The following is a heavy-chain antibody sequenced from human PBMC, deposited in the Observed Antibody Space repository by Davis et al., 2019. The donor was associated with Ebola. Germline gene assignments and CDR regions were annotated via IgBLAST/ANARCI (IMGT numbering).Heavy chain of an antibody. CDR1: GIAVSINH. D-gene: IGHD4-11*01. J-gene: IGHJ6*02. Sequence: GESLKISCEVSGIAVSINHMSWVRQAPGKGLEWVAVIYSSTTSYADSVKGRFTISRDNSKNTLYLQMNSLRTEDTAVYFCARPHSAATQYGMDVWGQGTTVTVSS. V-gene: IGHV3-53*01. CDR3: ARPHSAATQYGMDV. CDR2: IYSSTT.